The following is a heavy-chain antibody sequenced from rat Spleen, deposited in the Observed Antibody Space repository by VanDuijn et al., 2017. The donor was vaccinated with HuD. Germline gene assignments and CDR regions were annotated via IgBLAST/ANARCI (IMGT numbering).Heavy chain of an antibody. CDR3: ARTDFAY. CDR2: IPSSSGT. CDR1: GFTFSSYG. Sequence: AVQLVESGGGLVQPGKSLKLSCSASGFTFSSYGMHWIRQAPGKGLDWVAYIPSSSGTVYADAVKERFTISRDNAKNTLYLQLNSLKSEDTAIYYCARTDFAYWGQGTLVTVSS. J-gene: IGHJ3*01. V-gene: IGHV5-62*01.